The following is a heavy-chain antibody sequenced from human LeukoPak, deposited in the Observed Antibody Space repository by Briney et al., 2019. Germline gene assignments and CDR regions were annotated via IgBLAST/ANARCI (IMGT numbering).Heavy chain of an antibody. CDR1: GGSISSSSYY. CDR3: ARHYCSDGRCYGLGAH. J-gene: IGHJ4*02. D-gene: IGHD2-15*01. CDR2: FFYGETIDTI. Sequence: PSETLSLTCTVSGGSISSSSYYWGWIRQPPGKGLEWVGYFFYGETIDTIDYNPSLKSRVTFSVDTSKSQFSLKLSSVTAADTAVYYCARHYCSDGRCYGLGAHWGQGILVTVSS. V-gene: IGHV4-61*05.